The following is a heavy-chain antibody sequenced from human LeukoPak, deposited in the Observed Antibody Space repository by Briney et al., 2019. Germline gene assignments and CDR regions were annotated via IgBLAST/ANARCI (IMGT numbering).Heavy chain of an antibody. CDR3: AREGHSSGFAPAFDT. J-gene: IGHJ3*02. V-gene: IGHV3-30*04. CDR2: LSFDESS. Sequence: GGSLRLSCATSGINFCASIMHWIRQAPGEGVEWGAGLSFDESSYYGGSVEGRFIISGDNSKRTLYLQMNSLKVEDTALYYCAREGHSSGFAPAFDTWGQGTMVTVSS. CDR1: GINFCASI. D-gene: IGHD6-19*01.